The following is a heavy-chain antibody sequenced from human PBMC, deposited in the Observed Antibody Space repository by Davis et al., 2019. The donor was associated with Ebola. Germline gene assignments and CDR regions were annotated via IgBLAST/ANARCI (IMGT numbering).Heavy chain of an antibody. J-gene: IGHJ4*02. CDR2: INPSGGST. CDR3: AREGGNDFWSGETFDY. D-gene: IGHD3-3*01. V-gene: IGHV1-46*01. CDR1: GYTFTSHN. Sequence: ASVKVSCKASGYTFTSHNMHWVRQAPGQGLEWMGIINPSGGSTSYAQKFQGRVTMTRDTSTSTVYMELSSLRSEDTAVYYCAREGGNDFWSGETFDYWGQGTLVTVSS.